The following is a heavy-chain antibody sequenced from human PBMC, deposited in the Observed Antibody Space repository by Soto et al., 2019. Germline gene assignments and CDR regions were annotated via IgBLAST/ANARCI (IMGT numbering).Heavy chain of an antibody. D-gene: IGHD3-10*01. CDR1: GGSISSSSHY. J-gene: IGHJ4*02. Sequence: QLQLQESGPGLVKPSETLSLTCIVSGGSISSSSHYWAWIRQPPGKGLEWIASIYYSGNTYYNPSLKSRVTMSVDTSKNHFSLRLSSVAAADTAVYYCVGSFGEPLHFDHWGQGTLVTVSS. V-gene: IGHV4-39*02. CDR3: VGSFGEPLHFDH. CDR2: IYYSGNT.